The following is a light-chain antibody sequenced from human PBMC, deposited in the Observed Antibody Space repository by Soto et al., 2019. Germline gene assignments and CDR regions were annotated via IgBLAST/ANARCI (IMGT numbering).Light chain of an antibody. CDR1: QSVSSY. Sequence: EIVLTQYPATLSLSPGERATLSCRASQSVSSYLAWYQQNPGQAPRLLIYDASNRATGIPARFSGSGSGTDFTLTISSLEPEDFAVYYCQQRSNWPPITFGQGKRLEIK. J-gene: IGKJ5*01. V-gene: IGKV3-11*01. CDR3: QQRSNWPPIT. CDR2: DAS.